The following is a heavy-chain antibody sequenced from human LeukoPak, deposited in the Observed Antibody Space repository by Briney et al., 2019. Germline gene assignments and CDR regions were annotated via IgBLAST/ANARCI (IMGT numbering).Heavy chain of an antibody. D-gene: IGHD5-18*01. V-gene: IGHV4-4*02. CDR2: IYHSGST. CDR1: GGSISSSNW. Sequence: PSETLSLTCAVSGGSISSSNWWSWVRQPPGKGLEWIGEIYHSGSTNYNPYLKSRVTISADKSKNQFSLKLSSVTAADTAVYYCARHGYSYGYAGFDYWGQGTLVTVSS. CDR3: ARHGYSYGYAGFDY. J-gene: IGHJ4*02.